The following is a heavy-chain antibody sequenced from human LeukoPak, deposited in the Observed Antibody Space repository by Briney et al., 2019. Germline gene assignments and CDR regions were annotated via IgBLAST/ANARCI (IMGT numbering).Heavy chain of an antibody. CDR2: INPNSGGT. V-gene: IGHV1-2*02. J-gene: IGHJ6*03. CDR3: ARALIYYYMDV. Sequence: ASVKVSCKASGYTFTGYYTHWERQAPGQGLEWMGWINPNSGGTKYAQKFQGRVTMTRDTSISTAYMEVSRLRSDDTAVYYCARALIYYYMDVWGKGTTVTISS. CDR1: GYTFTGYY.